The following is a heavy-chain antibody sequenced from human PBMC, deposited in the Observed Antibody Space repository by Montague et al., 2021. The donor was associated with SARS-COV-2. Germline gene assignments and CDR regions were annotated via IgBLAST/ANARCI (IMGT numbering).Heavy chain of an antibody. V-gene: IGHV3-48*03. J-gene: IGHJ6*02. CDR3: ARHYGDYFYDYYGMDV. D-gene: IGHD4-17*01. CDR1: GFTFSSYE. CDR2: ISRSGDLI. Sequence: SLRLSCAASGFTFSSYEMNWVRQAPGKGLEWLSYISRSGDLIYYADSVQGRFTISRDNAKRSLYLQMTSLRAEDTAVYYCARHYGDYFYDYYGMDVWGQGTTVTVSS.